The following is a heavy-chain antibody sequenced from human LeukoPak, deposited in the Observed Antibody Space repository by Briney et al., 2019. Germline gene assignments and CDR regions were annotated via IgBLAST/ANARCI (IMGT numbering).Heavy chain of an antibody. CDR3: AREVVKMAVGATTGYYFDY. D-gene: IGHD1-26*01. Sequence: ASVTVSCKASGYTFTSYGISWVRQAPGQGLEWMGWISAYNGNTNYAQKLQGRVTITTDTSTSTAYMELRSLRSDDTAVYYCAREVVKMAVGATTGYYFDYWGQGTLVTVSS. CDR2: ISAYNGNT. J-gene: IGHJ4*02. CDR1: GYTFTSYG. V-gene: IGHV1-18*01.